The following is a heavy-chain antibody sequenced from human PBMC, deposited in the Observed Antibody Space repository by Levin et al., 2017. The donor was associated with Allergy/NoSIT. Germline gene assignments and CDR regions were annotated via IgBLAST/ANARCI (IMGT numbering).Heavy chain of an antibody. J-gene: IGHJ4*02. CDR1: GFTFSSYN. D-gene: IGHD3-22*01. V-gene: IGHV3-48*02. CDR3: ARVFVSADSSGYFHPFDD. CDR2: ISSPSDTK. Sequence: GESLKISCAASGFTFSSYNMNWVRQAPGKGLEWVSYISSPSDTKYYTDSVKGRFTISRDNAKNSLYLQMNSLTDEDTAVYYCARVFVSADSSGYFHPFDDWGQGTLVTVSS.